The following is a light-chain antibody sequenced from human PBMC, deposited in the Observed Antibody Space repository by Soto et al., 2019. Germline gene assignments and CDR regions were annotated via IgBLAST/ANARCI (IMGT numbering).Light chain of an antibody. V-gene: IGLV2-23*02. J-gene: IGLJ1*01. CDR3: CSYAGSSTL. Sequence: QSVLTQPASVSGSPGQSITISCTGSSSDVGGHNYVSWYQQHPGKAPKLMIYEVTKRPSGVSNRFSGSKSGNTASLTISGLQAEDETDYYCCSYAGSSTLFGAGTKVTVL. CDR2: EVT. CDR1: SSDVGGHNY.